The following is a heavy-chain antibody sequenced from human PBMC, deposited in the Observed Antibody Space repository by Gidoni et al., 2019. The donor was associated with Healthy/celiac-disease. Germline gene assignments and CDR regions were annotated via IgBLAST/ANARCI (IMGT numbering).Heavy chain of an antibody. D-gene: IGHD3-22*01. J-gene: IGHJ3*02. CDR2: IYYSGST. Sequence: QVQLQESGPGLVKPSQTLSLTCTVSGGSISSGGYYWNWIRQHPGKGLEWIGYIYYSGSTYYNPSLKSRVTISVDTSKNQFSLKLSSVTAADTAVYYCARGDYYYGSSGPQAGGAFDIWGQGTMVTVSS. V-gene: IGHV4-31*03. CDR3: ARGDYYYGSSGPQAGGAFDI. CDR1: GGSISSGGYY.